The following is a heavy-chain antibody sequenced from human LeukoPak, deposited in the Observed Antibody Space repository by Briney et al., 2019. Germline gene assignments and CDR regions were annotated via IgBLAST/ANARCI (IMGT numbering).Heavy chain of an antibody. CDR2: ISSSSSYI. V-gene: IGHV3-21*01. CDR3: AIGRITFGGENGY. Sequence: GGSLRLSCAASGFTFSSYSKNWVRQAPGKGLEWVSPISSSSSYIYYADSVKGRVTISRDNAKNSLYLQMNSLRAEEKDVYYCAIGRITFGGENGYWGQGNLVTVST. CDR1: GFTFSSYS. D-gene: IGHD3-16*01. J-gene: IGHJ4*02.